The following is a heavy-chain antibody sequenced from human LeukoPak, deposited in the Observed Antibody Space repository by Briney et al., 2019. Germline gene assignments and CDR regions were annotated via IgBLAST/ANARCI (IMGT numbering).Heavy chain of an antibody. D-gene: IGHD2-15*01. V-gene: IGHV4-59*08. CDR2: IYYSGST. Sequence: SETLSLTCTVSGGSISSYYWSWIRQPPGKGLEWIGYIYYSGSTNYNPSLKSRVTISVDTSKSQFSLKLTSVTAADTAAYYCARRGGYCSGGSCELDYWGQGTLVTVSS. CDR1: GGSISSYY. CDR3: ARRGGYCSGGSCELDY. J-gene: IGHJ4*02.